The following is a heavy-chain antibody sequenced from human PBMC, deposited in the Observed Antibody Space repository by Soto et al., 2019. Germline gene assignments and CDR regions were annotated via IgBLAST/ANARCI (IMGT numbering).Heavy chain of an antibody. J-gene: IGHJ4*02. CDR2: IYYSGST. CDR3: ARGVQSKLWFGDSILAHFDY. Sequence: PSETLSLTCTVSGGSISSGGYYWSWIRQHPGKGLEWIGYIYYSGSTYYNPSLKSRVTISVDTSKNQFSLKLSSVTAADTAVYYCARGVQSKLWFGDSILAHFDYWGQGTLVTVSS. V-gene: IGHV4-31*03. D-gene: IGHD3-10*01. CDR1: GGSISSGGYY.